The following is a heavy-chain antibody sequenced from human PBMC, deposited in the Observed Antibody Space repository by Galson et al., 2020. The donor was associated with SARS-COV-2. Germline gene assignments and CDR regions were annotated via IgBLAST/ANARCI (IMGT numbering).Heavy chain of an antibody. J-gene: IGHJ4*02. CDR3: AKVLAGGWVWSGPLGLDY. V-gene: IGHV3-23*01. CDR2: ISGSGGST. Sequence: GGSLRLSCAASGFTFSSYAMSWVRQAPGKGLEWVSAISGSGGSTYYADSVKGRFTISRDNSKNTLYLQMNSLRAEDTAVYYCAKVLAGGWVWSGPLGLDYWGQGTLVTVSS. CDR1: GFTFSSYA. D-gene: IGHD3-3*01.